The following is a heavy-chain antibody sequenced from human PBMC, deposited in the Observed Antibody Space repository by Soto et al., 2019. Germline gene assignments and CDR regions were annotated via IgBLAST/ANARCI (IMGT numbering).Heavy chain of an antibody. D-gene: IGHD2-15*01. V-gene: IGHV3-30-3*01. CDR2: ISYDGSNK. Sequence: GGSLRLSCAASGFTFSSYAIHWVRQAPGKGLEWVAVISYDGSNKYYTDSVKGRFIISRDNSENTLYLQMSSLRAEDTAVYYCARDYSYQRSMDVWGQGTTVTVSS. CDR1: GFTFSSYA. J-gene: IGHJ6*02. CDR3: ARDYSYQRSMDV.